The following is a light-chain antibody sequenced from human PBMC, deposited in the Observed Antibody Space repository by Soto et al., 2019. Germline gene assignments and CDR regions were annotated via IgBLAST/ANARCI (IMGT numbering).Light chain of an antibody. CDR2: AAS. V-gene: IGKV1-9*01. Sequence: LQLTQSPSFLSASVGDRVTITCRASQGISSYLVWYQQRPGKAPKLLIYAASTLQSGVPSRFSGSGSGTEFTLTISSLQPEDFATYYCQQLNSYPITFGLGTRLEIK. CDR1: QGISSY. J-gene: IGKJ5*01. CDR3: QQLNSYPIT.